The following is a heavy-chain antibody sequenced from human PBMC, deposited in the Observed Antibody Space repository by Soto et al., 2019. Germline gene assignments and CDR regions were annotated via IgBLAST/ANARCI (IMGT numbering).Heavy chain of an antibody. D-gene: IGHD3-3*01. J-gene: IGHJ6*02. Sequence: PSETLSLTCAVYGGSFSGYYWRWIRHPPGKGLEWIGEINHSGSTNYNPSLKSRVTISVDTSKNQFSLKLSSVTAADTAVYYCARSPYYDFWSGYYASYYYYGMDVWGQGTTVTGSS. CDR2: INHSGST. V-gene: IGHV4-34*01. CDR1: GGSFSGYY. CDR3: ARSPYYDFWSGYYASYYYYGMDV.